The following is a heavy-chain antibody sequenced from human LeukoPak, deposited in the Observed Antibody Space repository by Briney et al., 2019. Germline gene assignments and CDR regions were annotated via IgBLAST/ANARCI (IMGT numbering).Heavy chain of an antibody. J-gene: IGHJ5*02. CDR2: IYTSGST. CDR1: GGSISSYY. CDR3: ARDENYDFWSGSGWFDP. D-gene: IGHD3-3*01. Sequence: SETLSLTCTVSGGSISSYYWSWIRQPPGKGLEWIGRIYTSGSTNYNPSLKSRVTISVDTSKNQFSLKLSSVTAADTAVYYCARDENYDFWSGSGWFDPWGQGTLVTVSS. V-gene: IGHV4-4*08.